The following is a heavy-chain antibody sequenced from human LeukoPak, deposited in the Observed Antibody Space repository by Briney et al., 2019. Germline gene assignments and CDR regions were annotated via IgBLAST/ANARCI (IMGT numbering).Heavy chain of an antibody. CDR1: GFTFSSYA. J-gene: IGHJ4*02. CDR2: ISGSGGST. CDR3: AKDLSSGWYPYYFDF. V-gene: IGHV3-23*01. Sequence: PGGSLRLSCAASGFTFSSYAMSWVRQAPGKGLEWVSAISGSGGSTYYADSVKGRFTISRDNSKNTLYLQMNSLRAEDTAVYYCAKDLSSGWYPYYFDFWGRGTLVTVSS. D-gene: IGHD6-19*01.